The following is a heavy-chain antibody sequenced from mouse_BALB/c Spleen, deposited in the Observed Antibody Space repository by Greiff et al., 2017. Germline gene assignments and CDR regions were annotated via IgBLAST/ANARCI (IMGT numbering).Heavy chain of an antibody. CDR2: IWAGGST. J-gene: IGHJ2*01. Sequence: VMLVESGPGLVAPSQSLSITCTVSGFSLTSYGVHWVRQPPGKGLEWLGVIWAGGSTNYNSALMSRLSISKDNSKSQVFLKMNSLQTDDTAMYYCAREGYGNPYYFDYWGQGTTLTVSS. CDR1: GFSLTSYG. V-gene: IGHV2-9*02. CDR3: AREGYGNPYYFDY. D-gene: IGHD2-1*01.